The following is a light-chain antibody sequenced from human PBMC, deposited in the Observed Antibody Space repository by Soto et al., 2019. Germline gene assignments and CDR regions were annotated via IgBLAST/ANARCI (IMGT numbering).Light chain of an antibody. CDR2: GAS. Sequence: EIVLTQSPGTLSLSPGDRATLSCRASQSVSSSCLAWYQQKPGQAPRLLIYGASSRATGIPDRFSGSGSGTDFTLTITRLEPEDFAVYYCQQYGSSPETFGPGTKVDIK. J-gene: IGKJ3*01. CDR1: QSVSSSC. V-gene: IGKV3-20*01. CDR3: QQYGSSPET.